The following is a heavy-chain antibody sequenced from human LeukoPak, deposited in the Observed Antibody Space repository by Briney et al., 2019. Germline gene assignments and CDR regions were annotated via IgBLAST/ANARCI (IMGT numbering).Heavy chain of an antibody. Sequence: GSLRLSCAASGFTLSTYWMSWVRQPAGKGLEWIGRVYATGNTNYNPSLWSRLSISIDTSRNQFSLRLSSVTAADTAVYYCARDRSYYSDTGADYWGQGIVVIVSS. D-gene: IGHD3-22*01. CDR2: VYATGNT. CDR1: GFTLSTYW. J-gene: IGHJ4*02. CDR3: ARDRSYYSDTGADY. V-gene: IGHV4-4*07.